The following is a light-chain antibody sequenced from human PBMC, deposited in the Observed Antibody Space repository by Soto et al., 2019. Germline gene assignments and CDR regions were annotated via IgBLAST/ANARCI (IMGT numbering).Light chain of an antibody. CDR1: QSVSSY. V-gene: IGKV3-11*01. J-gene: IGKJ4*01. Sequence: IVLTQSPATLSLSPGERATLSCRASQSVSSYLAWYQQKPGQAPRLLIYDAWKRATGVPARFSGSGSGTDFTLTISSLEPEDCAVYYCQQRSSWFTFGGGTKVE. CDR3: QQRSSWFT. CDR2: DAW.